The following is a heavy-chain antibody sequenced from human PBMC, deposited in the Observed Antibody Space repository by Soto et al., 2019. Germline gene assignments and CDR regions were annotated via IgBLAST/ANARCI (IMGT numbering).Heavy chain of an antibody. CDR2: INYSGTT. J-gene: IGHJ4*02. V-gene: IGHV4-34*01. CDR3: ARGVSGKGDSFDY. CDR1: GGSFSGYY. D-gene: IGHD3-10*01. Sequence: QVQLQQWGAGLLKPSETLSLTCAVYGGSFSGYYWSWIRQPPGKGLEWIGEINYSGTTNYSPSLKSRFTISVDTSKKQLSLKLSSVTAADTAVYYCARGVSGKGDSFDYWGQGTLVTVSS.